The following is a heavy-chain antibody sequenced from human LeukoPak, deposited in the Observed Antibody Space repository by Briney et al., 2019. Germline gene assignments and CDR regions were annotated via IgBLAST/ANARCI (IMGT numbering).Heavy chain of an antibody. CDR2: IIPIFGTA. D-gene: IGHD2-15*01. J-gene: IGHJ4*02. CDR1: GGTFSSYA. Sequence: SVKVSCKASGGTFSSYAISWVRQAPGQGLEWMGGIIPIFGTANYAQKFQGRVTITADKSTSTAYMELSSLRSEDTAVYYCAREKYCSGGSCYGRVDYWGQGTLVTVSS. CDR3: AREKYCSGGSCYGRVDY. V-gene: IGHV1-69*06.